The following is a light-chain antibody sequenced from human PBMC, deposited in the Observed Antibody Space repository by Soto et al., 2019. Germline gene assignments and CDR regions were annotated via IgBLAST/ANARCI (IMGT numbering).Light chain of an antibody. V-gene: IGLV4-69*01. J-gene: IGLJ2*01. CDR1: SGHRSYA. CDR2: LNGDGTH. CDR3: QTWDTGIRV. Sequence: QSVLTQSPSASASLGASVKLTCTLSSGHRSYAIAWHQQQPEKGPRYLMKLNGDGTHTKGDGIPDRFSGSSSGAERYLTISSLQSEDEADYYCQTWDTGIRVFGGGTQLTVL.